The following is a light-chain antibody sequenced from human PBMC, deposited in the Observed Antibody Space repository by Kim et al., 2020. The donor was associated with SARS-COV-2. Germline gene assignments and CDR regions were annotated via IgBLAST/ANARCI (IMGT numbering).Light chain of an antibody. CDR2: DVS. CDR3: SSYTSSSLYV. J-gene: IGLJ1*01. V-gene: IGLV2-14*03. Sequence: GQSITIPCTGTSSDVGGYNYVSWYQQHPGKAPKLMIYDVSNRPSGVSNRFSGSKSGNTASLTISGLQAEDEADYYCSSYTSSSLYVFGTGTKVTVL. CDR1: SSDVGGYNY.